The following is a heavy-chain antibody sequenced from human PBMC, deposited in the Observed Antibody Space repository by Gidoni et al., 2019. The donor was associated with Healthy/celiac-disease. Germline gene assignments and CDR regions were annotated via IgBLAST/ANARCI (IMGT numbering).Heavy chain of an antibody. CDR2: ISYYGSNK. D-gene: IGHD6-6*01. Sequence: QVQLVESGGGVVQPGRSLRLYCAASGFTFSRYGMHWVRQAPGKGLEWVAVISYYGSNKYYADSVKGRFTISRDNSKNTLYLQMTSLRAEDTAVYYCAKGSYSSSSSELDYWGQGTLVTVSS. V-gene: IGHV3-30*18. CDR3: AKGSYSSSSSELDY. J-gene: IGHJ4*02. CDR1: GFTFSRYG.